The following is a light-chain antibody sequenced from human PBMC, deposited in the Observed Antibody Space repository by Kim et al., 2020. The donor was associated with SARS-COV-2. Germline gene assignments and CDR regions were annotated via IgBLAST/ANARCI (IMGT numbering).Light chain of an antibody. V-gene: IGLV3-19*01. CDR1: SLRSYY. CDR3: NSRDSSGNHWV. CDR2: GKN. Sequence: ALGKTVRITCQGDSLRSYYASWYQQKPGQAPVLVIYGKNNRPSGIPDRFSVSSSGNTASLTITGAQAEDEADYYCNSRDSSGNHWVFGGGTQLTVL. J-gene: IGLJ3*02.